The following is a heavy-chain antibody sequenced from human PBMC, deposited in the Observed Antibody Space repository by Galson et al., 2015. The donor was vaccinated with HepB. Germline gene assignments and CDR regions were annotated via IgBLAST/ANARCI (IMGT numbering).Heavy chain of an antibody. CDR2: IYPADSDT. CDR3: ATAAHDSSGYYPL. CDR1: GYIFTSFW. V-gene: IGHV5-51*03. J-gene: IGHJ4*02. D-gene: IGHD3-22*01. Sequence: QSGAEVKKPGESLKISCKGSGYIFTSFWIGWVRQMPGKGLEWMGIIYPADSDTTYSPSFQGQVSFSVAKSTSPAYLQWGSLQASDTAMYFRATAAHDSSGYYPLWGQGTLVTVSS.